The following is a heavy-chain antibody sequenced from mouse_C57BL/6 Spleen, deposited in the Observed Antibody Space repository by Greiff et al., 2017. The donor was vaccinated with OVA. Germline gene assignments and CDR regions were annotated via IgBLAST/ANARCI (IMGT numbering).Heavy chain of an antibody. CDR3: ARRGDYEPYYFDY. J-gene: IGHJ2*01. CDR1: GYTFTSYW. V-gene: IGHV1-50*01. CDR2: IDPSDSYT. Sequence: VQLQQPGAELVKPGASVKLSCKASGYTFTSYWMQWVKQRPGQGLEWIGEIDPSDSYTNYNQKFKGKATLTVDTSSSTAYMQLSSLTSEDSAVYYGARRGDYEPYYFDYWGQGTTLTVSS. D-gene: IGHD2-4*01.